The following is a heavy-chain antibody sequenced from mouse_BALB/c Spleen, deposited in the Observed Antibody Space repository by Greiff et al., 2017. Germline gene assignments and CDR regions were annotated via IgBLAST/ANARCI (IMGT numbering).Heavy chain of an antibody. V-gene: IGHV2-2*02. J-gene: IGHJ2*01. D-gene: IGHD3-2*01. Sequence: QVQLQQSGPGLVQPSQSLSITCTVSGFSLTSYGVHWVRQSPGKGLEWLGVIWSGGSTDYNAAFISRLSISKDNSKSQVFFKMNSLQANDTAIYYCASTRQLGPYYVYYSGQGTTLTVSS. CDR1: GFSLTSYG. CDR2: IWSGGST. CDR3: ASTRQLGPYYVYY.